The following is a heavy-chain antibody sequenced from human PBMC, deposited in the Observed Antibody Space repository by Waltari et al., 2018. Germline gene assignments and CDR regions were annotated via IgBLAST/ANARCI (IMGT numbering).Heavy chain of an antibody. D-gene: IGHD6-13*01. CDR2: ISGSGGST. CDR3: AKGEGSSSWYYYYGMDV. V-gene: IGHV3-23*01. CDR1: GFTFSSYA. Sequence: EVQLLESGGGLVQPGGSLRLSCAASGFTFSSYAMSWVRQAPGQGLEWVSAISGSGGSTYYADSVKGRFTISRDNSKNTLYLQMNSLRAEDTAVYYCAKGEGSSSWYYYYGMDVWGQGTTVTVSS. J-gene: IGHJ6*02.